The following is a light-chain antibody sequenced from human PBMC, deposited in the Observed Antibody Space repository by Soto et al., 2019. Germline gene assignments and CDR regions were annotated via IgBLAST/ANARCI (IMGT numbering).Light chain of an antibody. V-gene: IGKV1D-12*01. CDR1: QGINSW. CDR3: QLAYIVPFT. CDR2: AAS. J-gene: IGKJ4*01. Sequence: DIQMTQSPSSVSASVGDRVTITCRASQGINSWLAWYQQKPGIAPKLLISAASSLQSGVPSRFSGSGSGTDFTLTISSLQPEDFATYYCQLAYIVPFTFGGGTKVEIK.